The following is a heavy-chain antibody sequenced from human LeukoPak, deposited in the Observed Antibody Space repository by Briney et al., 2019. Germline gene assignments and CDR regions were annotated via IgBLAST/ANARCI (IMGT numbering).Heavy chain of an antibody. CDR3: AKSSSWTQDFQH. V-gene: IGHV3-30*18. Sequence: PGGSLRLSCAASGFTFSSFGMHWVRQAPGKGLEWVAGISYDGSSKYYADSVKGRFTISRDNSRNTLYLQMNSLRAEDTAVYYCAKSSSWTQDFQHWGQGTLVTVSS. J-gene: IGHJ1*01. CDR1: GFTFSSFG. D-gene: IGHD6-13*01. CDR2: ISYDGSSK.